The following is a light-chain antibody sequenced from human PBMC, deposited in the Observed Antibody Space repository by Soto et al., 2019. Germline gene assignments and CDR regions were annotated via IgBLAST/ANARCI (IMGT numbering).Light chain of an antibody. V-gene: IGLV2-11*01. CDR1: SSDVGGYKF. J-gene: IGLJ1*01. CDR3: CSYAGFYTSV. Sequence: QSALTQPRSVSGSPGQSVTISCTGTSSDVGGYKFVSWYQQHPGKAPKFMIYEFSKRPSGVPDRFSGSKSGNTAFLTISGLQAEDEADYYCCSYAGFYTSVFGTGTKLTVL. CDR2: EFS.